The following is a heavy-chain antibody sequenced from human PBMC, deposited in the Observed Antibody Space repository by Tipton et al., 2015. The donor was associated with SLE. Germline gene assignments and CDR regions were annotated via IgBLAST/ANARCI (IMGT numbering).Heavy chain of an antibody. D-gene: IGHD2-15*01. CDR3: ARHDPTTPDAFDI. Sequence: TLSLTCTVSGGSISNYYWSWIRQPAGKGLEWSGRIYTSGSTNYNPPLKSPVTMSVDTSKNQFSLKLSTVTAADTAVYYCARHDPTTPDAFDIWGQGTMVTVSS. CDR2: IYTSGST. J-gene: IGHJ3*02. V-gene: IGHV4-4*07. CDR1: GGSISNYY.